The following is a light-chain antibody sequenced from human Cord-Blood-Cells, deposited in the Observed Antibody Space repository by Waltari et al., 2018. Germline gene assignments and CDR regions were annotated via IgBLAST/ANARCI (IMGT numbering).Light chain of an antibody. CDR3: QVWDSSSDHV. J-gene: IGLJ1*01. CDR2: YDS. CDR1: NIGSKS. Sequence: SYVLPQPPSVSVAPGQTARITCGGNNIGSKSVHWYQQKPGQAPVLVIYYDSARPSGIPGRCSGSNSGNTATLTISRVEAGDDADYYCQVWDSSSDHVFGTGTKVTVL. V-gene: IGLV3-21*04.